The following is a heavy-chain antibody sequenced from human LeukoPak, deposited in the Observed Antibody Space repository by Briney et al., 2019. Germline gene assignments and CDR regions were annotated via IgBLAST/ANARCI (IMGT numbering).Heavy chain of an antibody. J-gene: IGHJ4*02. CDR1: GYSISSGYY. CDR3: AGGWYSYGLGY. CDR2: IYHSGST. Sequence: PSETLSLTCTVSGYSISSGYYWGWIRQPPGKGLEWIGSIYHSGSTYYNPSLKSRVTISVDTSKNQFSLKLSSVTAADTAVYYCAGGWYSYGLGYWGQGTLVTVSS. V-gene: IGHV4-38-2*02. D-gene: IGHD5-18*01.